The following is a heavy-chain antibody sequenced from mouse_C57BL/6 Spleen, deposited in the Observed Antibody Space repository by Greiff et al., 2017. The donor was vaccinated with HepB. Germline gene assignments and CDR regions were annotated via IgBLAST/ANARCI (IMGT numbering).Heavy chain of an antibody. CDR3: ARWGYDGYYLWYFDV. D-gene: IGHD2-3*01. CDR1: GYTFTSYW. Sequence: QVQLKQSGTELVKPGASVKLSCKASGYTFTSYWMHWVKQRPGQGLEWIGNINPSNGGTNYNEKFKSKATLTVDKSSSTAYMQLSSLTSEDSAVYYCARWGYDGYYLWYFDVWGTGTTVTVSS. V-gene: IGHV1-53*01. J-gene: IGHJ1*03. CDR2: INPSNGGT.